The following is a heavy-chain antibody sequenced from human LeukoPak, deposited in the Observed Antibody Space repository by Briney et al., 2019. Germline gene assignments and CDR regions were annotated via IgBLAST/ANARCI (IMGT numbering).Heavy chain of an antibody. Sequence: SETLSLTCTVSGVSISSYYWSWIRQPPGKGLEWIGYIYYSGSTNYNPSLKSRVTISVDTSKNQFSLKLSSVTAADTAVYYCACSTIVGATDFDYWGQGTLVTVSS. CDR3: ACSTIVGATDFDY. D-gene: IGHD1-26*01. J-gene: IGHJ4*02. V-gene: IGHV4-59*01. CDR2: IYYSGST. CDR1: GVSISSYY.